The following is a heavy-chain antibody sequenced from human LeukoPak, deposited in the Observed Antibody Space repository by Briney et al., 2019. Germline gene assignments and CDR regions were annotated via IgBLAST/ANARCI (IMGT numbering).Heavy chain of an antibody. D-gene: IGHD6-19*01. CDR1: GFTFSRFW. CDR2: IDTDGSTT. Sequence: PGGSLRLSCAASGFTFSRFWMHWVRQPPGKGLVWVSRIDTDGSTTTYADSVKGRFTISRDNSKNTLYLQMNSLRAEDTAVYYCARDTPVAVAVFDYWGQGTLVTVSP. CDR3: ARDTPVAVAVFDY. J-gene: IGHJ4*02. V-gene: IGHV3-74*01.